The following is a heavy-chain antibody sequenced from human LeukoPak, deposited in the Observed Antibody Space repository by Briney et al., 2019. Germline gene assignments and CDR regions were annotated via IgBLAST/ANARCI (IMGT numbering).Heavy chain of an antibody. V-gene: IGHV3-13*01. CDR2: LVIAGDT. CDR1: GFTVSSYA. J-gene: IGHJ4*02. Sequence: PGGSLRLSCAASGFTVSSYAMHWVRQPIGKGLEWVSALVIAGDTFYPGSVKGRFAISRENAKNSLYLQMNSLRAEDTAMYYCARQKQSHGNFDYWGQGTLVTVSS. D-gene: IGHD1-26*01. CDR3: ARQKQSHGNFDY.